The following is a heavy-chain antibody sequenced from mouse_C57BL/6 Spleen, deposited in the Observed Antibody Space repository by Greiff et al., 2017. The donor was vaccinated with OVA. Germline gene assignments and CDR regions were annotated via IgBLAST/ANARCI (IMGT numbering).Heavy chain of an antibody. CDR1: GYSITSGYY. Sequence: DVKLQESGPGLVKPSQSLSLTCSVTGYSITSGYYWNWIRQFPGNKLEWMGYISYDGSNNYNPSLKNRISITRDTSKNQFFLKLNSVTTEDTATYYCARDSSGLYFDYWGQGTTLTVSS. D-gene: IGHD3-2*02. V-gene: IGHV3-6*01. CDR3: ARDSSGLYFDY. J-gene: IGHJ2*01. CDR2: ISYDGSN.